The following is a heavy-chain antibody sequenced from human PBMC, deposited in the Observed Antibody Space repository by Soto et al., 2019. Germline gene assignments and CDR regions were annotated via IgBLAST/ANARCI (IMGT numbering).Heavy chain of an antibody. J-gene: IGHJ4*02. CDR2: ISYDGNNK. V-gene: IGHV3-30-3*01. CDR1: GFTFSSYA. Sequence: QVQLVESGGGVVQPGRSLRLSCAASGFTFSSYAMNWVRQAPGKGLEWVAVISYDGNNKYYADSVKGRFTISRDNSKNTVYLQMSSLKTEDTAVYYCANQIRYFDWFFPFDYWGPGALVTVSS. D-gene: IGHD3-9*01. CDR3: ANQIRYFDWFFPFDY.